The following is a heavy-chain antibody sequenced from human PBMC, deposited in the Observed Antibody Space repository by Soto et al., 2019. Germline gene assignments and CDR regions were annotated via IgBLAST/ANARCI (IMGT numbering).Heavy chain of an antibody. D-gene: IGHD1-26*01. CDR1: GGSVSSGSYY. CDR3: ARENSGSYDY. V-gene: IGHV4-61*01. CDR2: IYYSGST. Sequence: KTXERLCRTCPVSGGSVSSGSYYWSWIRQPPGKGLEWIGYIYYSGSTNYNPSLKSRVTISVDTSKNQFSLKLSSVTAADTDVYYCARENSGSYDYWGQGTLVTVSS. J-gene: IGHJ4*02.